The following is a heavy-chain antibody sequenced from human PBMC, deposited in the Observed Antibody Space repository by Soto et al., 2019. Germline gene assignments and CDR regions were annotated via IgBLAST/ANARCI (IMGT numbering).Heavy chain of an antibody. CDR1: GFVSKDFS. CDR2: IRDRAYNYAT. J-gene: IGHJ4*02. V-gene: IGHV3-73*01. D-gene: IGHD3-10*01. CDR3: TRLISAAQDY. Sequence: EVLLVESGGGLVHPGGSLKLSCAASGFVSKDFSIHWVRKASGKGLEWVGRIRDRAYNYATAYAASVEGRFTISRDDSDNTAYLHMSSLKTEDTAIYYCTRLISAAQDYWGQGTLVTVSS.